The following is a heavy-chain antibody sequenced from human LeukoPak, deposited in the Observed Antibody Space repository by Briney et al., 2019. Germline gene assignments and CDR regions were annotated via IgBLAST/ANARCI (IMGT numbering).Heavy chain of an antibody. CDR1: GFTFSSYA. Sequence: GGSLRLSCAASGFTFSSYAMGWVRQAPGKGLEWVSAVSGSGGTTHYADSVKGRFTISRDNSKNTLYLQMNSLRAEDTAVYYCAKDVDIVVVTASAFDYWGQGTLVTVSS. CDR2: VSGSGGTT. J-gene: IGHJ4*02. CDR3: AKDVDIVVVTASAFDY. V-gene: IGHV3-23*01. D-gene: IGHD2-21*02.